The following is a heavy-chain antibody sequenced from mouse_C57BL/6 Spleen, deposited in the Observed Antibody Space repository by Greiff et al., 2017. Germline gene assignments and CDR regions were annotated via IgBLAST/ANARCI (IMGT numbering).Heavy chain of an antibody. Sequence: EVKLVESEGGLVQPGSSMKLSCTASGFTFSDYYMAWVRQVPEKGLEWVANINYDGSSTYYLDSLKSRFIISRDNAKNILYLQMSSLKSEDTATYYCAIYDYDAGFDYWGQGTTLTVSS. V-gene: IGHV5-16*01. J-gene: IGHJ2*01. CDR2: INYDGSST. CDR3: AIYDYDAGFDY. D-gene: IGHD2-4*01. CDR1: GFTFSDYY.